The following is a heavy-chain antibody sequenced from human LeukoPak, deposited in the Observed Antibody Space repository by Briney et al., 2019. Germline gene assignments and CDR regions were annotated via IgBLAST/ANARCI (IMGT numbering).Heavy chain of an antibody. J-gene: IGHJ5*02. CDR1: GGSFSGYY. D-gene: IGHD3-16*01. V-gene: IGHV4-34*01. CDR2: ISHRGST. Sequence: SETRSLTCAVYGGSFSGYYWNWIRQPPGKGLEWIGEISHRGSTNYNPSLKSRVTISVDTSRSQFSLKLSSVTAADTAVYYCARGAEDYVWGSYPNWFDPWGQGTLVTVSS. CDR3: ARGAEDYVWGSYPNWFDP.